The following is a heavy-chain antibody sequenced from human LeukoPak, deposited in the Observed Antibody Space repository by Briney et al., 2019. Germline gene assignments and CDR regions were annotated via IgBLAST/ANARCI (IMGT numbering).Heavy chain of an antibody. V-gene: IGHV3-48*02. CDR2: ISSSSRSI. CDR1: GFTFSSYA. D-gene: IGHD3-10*01. Sequence: GGSLRLSCAASGFTFSSYAMSWVRQAPGKGLEWVSHISSSSRSIYYADSVKGRFTISRDNAKNSLYLQMNSLRDEDTAVYCCAREYGSGTPDFDYWGQGTLVSVSS. CDR3: AREYGSGTPDFDY. J-gene: IGHJ4*02.